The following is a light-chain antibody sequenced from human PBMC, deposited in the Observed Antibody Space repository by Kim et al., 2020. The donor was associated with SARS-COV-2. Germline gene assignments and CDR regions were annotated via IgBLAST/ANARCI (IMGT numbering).Light chain of an antibody. CDR1: STDVCRHNL. CDR2: EVS. J-gene: IGLJ3*02. CDR3: CSYAVSSTWV. V-gene: IGLV2-23*02. Sequence: QSITIPCPRTSTDVCRHNLVSWYQQPPGKAPYLLIYEVSKRPSGVSNRFSGSKSCNTASLTISRLQAEDDSDYYCCSYAVSSTWVFRGGTQLTVL.